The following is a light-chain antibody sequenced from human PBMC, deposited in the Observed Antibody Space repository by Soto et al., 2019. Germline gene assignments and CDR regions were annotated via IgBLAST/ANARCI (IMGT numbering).Light chain of an antibody. J-gene: IGKJ4*01. CDR1: QSISSY. Sequence: DIQMTQSPSSLSASVGDRVTITCRASQSISSYLNWYQQKPGKAPTLLIYAASSLQSGVPSRFSGSGAVSDFTLTISRLQPEDFATYYCQQSYSTPLTFGGGTKVEIK. CDR2: AAS. V-gene: IGKV1-39*01. CDR3: QQSYSTPLT.